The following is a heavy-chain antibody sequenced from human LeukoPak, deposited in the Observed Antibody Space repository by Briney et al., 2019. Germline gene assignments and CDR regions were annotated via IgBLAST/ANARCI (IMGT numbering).Heavy chain of an antibody. V-gene: IGHV4-61*02. J-gene: IGHJ6*03. D-gene: IGHD3-10*01. CDR2: IYSSGST. CDR3: ARAVGSGSFQTYYYYMDV. Sequence: SQTLSLTCTVSGGSISSGSYYWSWIRQPAGKGLEWIGRIYSSGSTNYNPSLKSRVTISVDTSKNQFSLRLSSVTAADTAVYYCARAVGSGSFQTYYYYMDVWGKGTTVTISS. CDR1: GGSISSGSYY.